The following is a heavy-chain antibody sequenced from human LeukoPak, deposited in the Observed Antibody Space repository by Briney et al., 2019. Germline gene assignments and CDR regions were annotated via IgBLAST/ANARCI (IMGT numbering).Heavy chain of an antibody. J-gene: IGHJ4*02. CDR3: VKDFVGARDY. CDR2: ITPDGSRT. V-gene: IGHV3-74*01. CDR1: GFTFSGYW. Sequence: GGSLRLSCAASGFTFSGYWMHWVRQAPGKGLVWVSRITPDGSRTDHADSVRGRFTISRDDAKNTLYLQMDSLRAEDTAVYYCVKDFVGARDYWGQGTLVTVSS. D-gene: IGHD1-26*01.